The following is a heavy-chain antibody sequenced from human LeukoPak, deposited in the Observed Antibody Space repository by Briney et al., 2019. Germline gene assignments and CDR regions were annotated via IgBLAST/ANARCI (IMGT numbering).Heavy chain of an antibody. CDR3: ARETTLTCFDY. D-gene: IGHD4-17*01. V-gene: IGHV1-18*01. CDR2: ISAHNGNT. Sequence: ASVKVSCKASGYTFTTYHINWVRQAPGQGLEWMGWISAHNGNTHYAQKLQGRVTMTTDTFTSTAYMELRSLRSDDTAVYYCARETTLTCFDYWGQGTLVTVSS. CDR1: GYTFTTYH. J-gene: IGHJ4*02.